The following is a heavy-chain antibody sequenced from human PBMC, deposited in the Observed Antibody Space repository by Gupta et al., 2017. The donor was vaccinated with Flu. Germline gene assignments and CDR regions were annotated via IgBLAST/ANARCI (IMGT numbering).Heavy chain of an antibody. V-gene: IGHV2-5*02. Sequence: QITLKSSGPTLVRPTQTLTLTCPFSGFSLSTSGEGVGWIRQPPAKAPEWLALIYWDDDKRYNPSLITRLTVTKDTSKTQVVLTMTNMDPVDTATYFCAHRRAGPYAMDVWGQGTTVTVSS. J-gene: IGHJ6*02. CDR2: IYWDDDK. CDR3: AHRRAGPYAMDV. CDR1: GFSLSTSGEG.